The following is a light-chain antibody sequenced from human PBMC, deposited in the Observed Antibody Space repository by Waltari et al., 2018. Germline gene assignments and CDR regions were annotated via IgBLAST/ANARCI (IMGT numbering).Light chain of an antibody. CDR3: QVWDSSSDQLV. Sequence: SYILTQLSSASVAPGQTARMICGGKNLGSQSVHWYQQKPGQAPVLAVYDDSDRPPGIPEGIAGSNSGDTATLTITRVEAGDEAAYYCQVWDSSSDQLVFGGGTRLTVL. J-gene: IGLJ2*01. V-gene: IGLV3-21*02. CDR2: DDS. CDR1: NLGSQS.